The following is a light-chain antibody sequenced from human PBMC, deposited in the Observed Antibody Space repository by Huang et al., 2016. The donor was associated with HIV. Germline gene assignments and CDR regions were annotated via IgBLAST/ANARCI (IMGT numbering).Light chain of an antibody. CDR2: DAS. V-gene: IGKV3-11*01. CDR1: QTVSSY. J-gene: IGKJ4*01. CDR3: QLRSTWPGDT. Sequence: EIVLTQSPATLSLSPGERATLSCRASQTVSSYLAWYQQKPGQAPRLRIYDASNRATCIPASFSGSGSGTDFTLTISSLGPEDFAVYYCQLRSTWPGDTFGGGTKVEIK.